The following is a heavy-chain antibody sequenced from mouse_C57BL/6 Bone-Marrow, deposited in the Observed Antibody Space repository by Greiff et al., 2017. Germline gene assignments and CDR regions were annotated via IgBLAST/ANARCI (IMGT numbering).Heavy chain of an antibody. CDR2: ISYDGSN. J-gene: IGHJ2*01. Sequence: EVQVVESGPGLVKPSQSLSLTCSVTGYSITSGYYWNWIRQFPGNKLEWMGYISYDGSNNYNPSLKNRISITRDTSKNQFFLKLNSVTTEDTATYYCAREGEFITTVVADYWGQGTTLTVSS. D-gene: IGHD1-1*01. CDR1: GYSITSGYY. CDR3: AREGEFITTVVADY. V-gene: IGHV3-6*01.